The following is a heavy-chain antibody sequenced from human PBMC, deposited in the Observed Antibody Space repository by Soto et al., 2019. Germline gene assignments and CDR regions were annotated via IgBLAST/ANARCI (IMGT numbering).Heavy chain of an antibody. V-gene: IGHV3-30-3*01. D-gene: IGHD2-15*01. CDR1: GFTFSSYA. Sequence: GGSLRLSCAASGFTFSSYAMHWVRQAPGKGLEWVAVISYDGSNKYYADSVKGRFTISRDNSKNTLFLQMNSLRAEDTAVYYCAKEVFGVVAGSGLDPWGQGTLVTSPQ. CDR3: AKEVFGVVAGSGLDP. CDR2: ISYDGSNK. J-gene: IGHJ5*02.